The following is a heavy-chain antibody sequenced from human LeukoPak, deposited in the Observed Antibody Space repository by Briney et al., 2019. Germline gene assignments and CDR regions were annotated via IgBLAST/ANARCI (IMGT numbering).Heavy chain of an antibody. V-gene: IGHV4-59*01. J-gene: IGHJ4*02. CDR3: ARDPRRGAPCFDY. CDR2: IYYSGST. Sequence: SETLSLTCTVSGGSISSYYWSWIRQPPGKGLEWIGYIYYSGSTNYNPSLKSRVTISVDTSKNQFSLKLSSVTAANTAVHYCARDPRRGAPCFDYWGQGTLVTVSS. CDR1: GGSISSYY.